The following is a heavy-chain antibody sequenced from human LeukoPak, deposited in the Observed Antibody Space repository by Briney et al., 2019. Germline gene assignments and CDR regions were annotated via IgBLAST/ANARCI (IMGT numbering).Heavy chain of an antibody. CDR3: AKGVGA. CDR2: VSYSGRT. CDR1: GGSITNYY. D-gene: IGHD1-26*01. J-gene: IGHJ5*02. Sequence: RPSETLSLTCTVSGGSITNYYWNWIRQPPGKDLEWIGCVSYSGRTHYSSALKSRVTISVDTSKNQFSLKLSSVTAADTAMNYCAKGVGAWGQGTLVTVSS. V-gene: IGHV4-59*01.